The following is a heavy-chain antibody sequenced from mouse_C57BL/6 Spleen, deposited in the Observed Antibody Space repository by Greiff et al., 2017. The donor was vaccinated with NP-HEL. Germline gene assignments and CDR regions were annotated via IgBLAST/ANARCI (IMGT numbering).Heavy chain of an antibody. V-gene: IGHV1-54*01. CDR1: GYAFTNYL. CDR3: ARPDYDDAMDY. CDR2: INPGSGGT. D-gene: IGHD2-4*01. J-gene: IGHJ4*01. Sequence: QVQLKQSGAELVRPGTSVKVSCKASGYAFTNYLIEWVKQRPGQGLEWIGVINPGSGGTNYNEKFKGKATLTADKSSSTAYMQLSSLTSEDSAVYFCARPDYDDAMDYWGQGTSVTVSS.